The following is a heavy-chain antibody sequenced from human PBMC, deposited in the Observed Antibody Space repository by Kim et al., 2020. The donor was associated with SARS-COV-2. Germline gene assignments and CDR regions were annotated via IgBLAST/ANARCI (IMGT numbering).Heavy chain of an antibody. CDR2: INPNSGGT. V-gene: IGHV1-2*02. CDR3: ARTHLGYWSSTSCHNWFDP. Sequence: ASVKVSCKASGYTFTGYYMHWVRQTPGQGLEWMGWINPNSGGTNYAQKLQGRVTMTRDTSISTAYMELSRLRSDDTAVYYCARTHLGYWSSTSCHNWFDPWGQGTLVTVSS. D-gene: IGHD2-2*03. J-gene: IGHJ5*02. CDR1: GYTFTGYY.